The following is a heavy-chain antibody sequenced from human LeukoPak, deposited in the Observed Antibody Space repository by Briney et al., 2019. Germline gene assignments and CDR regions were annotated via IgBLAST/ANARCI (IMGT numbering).Heavy chain of an antibody. V-gene: IGHV3-43*01. D-gene: IGHD2-8*01. CDR2: ISWDGGST. J-gene: IGHJ6*02. CDR3: AKDICRYGVCYTNYYYGMDV. CDR1: GFTFDDYT. Sequence: PGGSLRLSCAASGFTFDDYTMHWVRQAQGKGLEWVSLISWDGGSTYYADSVKGRFTISRDNSKNSLYLQTNSLRTEDTALYYCAKDICRYGVCYTNYYYGMDVWGQGTTVTVSS.